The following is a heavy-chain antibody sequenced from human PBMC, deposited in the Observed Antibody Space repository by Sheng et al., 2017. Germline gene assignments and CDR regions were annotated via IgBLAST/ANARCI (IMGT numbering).Heavy chain of an antibody. V-gene: IGHV3-7*01. CDR1: GFTFSSSW. CDR2: IKKDESLK. CDR3: ARDWSPRYARIFDAF. Sequence: EVQLVESGGGLVQPGGSLRLSCAASGFTFSSSWMTWVRQAPGKGLEWVANIKKDESLKYYVDSVKGRFTISRDNAKNSLYLQMNSLRAEDTAVYYCARDWSPRYARIFDAF. J-gene: IGHJ3*01. D-gene: IGHD3-3*01.